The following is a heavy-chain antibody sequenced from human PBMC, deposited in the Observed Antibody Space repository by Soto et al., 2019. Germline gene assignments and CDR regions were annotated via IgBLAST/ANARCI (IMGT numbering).Heavy chain of an antibody. V-gene: IGHV3-7*01. CDR1: GFLFRSYW. CDR3: GRGADGTYGGGYGMDV. CDR2: INQDGSER. Sequence: PGGSLRLSCSASGFLFRSYWMTWVRQAPGKGLEWVANINQDGSERYFVDSVKGRFTISRDNAKNSLFLQMSSLRADDTAVYYCGRGADGTYGGGYGMDVWGQGTTVTVSS. J-gene: IGHJ6*02. D-gene: IGHD4-17*01.